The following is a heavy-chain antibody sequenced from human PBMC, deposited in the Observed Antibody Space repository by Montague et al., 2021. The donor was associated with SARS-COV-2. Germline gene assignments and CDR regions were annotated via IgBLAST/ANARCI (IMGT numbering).Heavy chain of an antibody. J-gene: IGHJ5*02. V-gene: IGHV3-43*02. CDR2: ISGDGSII. CDR3: AKDNDWEETADLDP. Sequence: SLRLSCAASGFKFDDFTMHWVRQPPGRGLEWVSLISGDGSIIYYTDSVVGRFTVSRDNRKNSLYLQMNSLRTGDTALYYCAKDNDWEETADLDPWGQGTLVTVSS. D-gene: IGHD3-16*01. CDR1: GFKFDDFT.